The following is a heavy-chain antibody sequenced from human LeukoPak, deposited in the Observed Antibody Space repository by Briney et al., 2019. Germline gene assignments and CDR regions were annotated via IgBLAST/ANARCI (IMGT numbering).Heavy chain of an antibody. J-gene: IGHJ4*02. D-gene: IGHD6-19*01. V-gene: IGHV3-11*01. CDR3: ARDSEAVAGNFDY. CDR2: ISSSGSTI. Sequence: GGSLRLSCAASGFTFSDYYMSWIRQAPGKGLEWVSYISSSGSTIYYADSVKGRFTISRDNAKNSLYLQMNSLRAEDTAVYYSARDSEAVAGNFDYWGQGTLVTVSS. CDR1: GFTFSDYY.